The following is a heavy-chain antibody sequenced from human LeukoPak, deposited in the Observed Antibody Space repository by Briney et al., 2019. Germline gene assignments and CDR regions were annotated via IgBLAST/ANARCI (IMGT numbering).Heavy chain of an antibody. CDR1: GYSISSGYY. CDR3: ARWYSSSGYLDY. Sequence: SETLSLTCAVSGYSISSGYYWGWNRQSPGKGLEWIGSIYHSGNTNYNPSLKSRVTISVDTSKNQFSLKVSSVTAADTALYYCARWYSSSGYLDYWGQGTLVTVSS. J-gene: IGHJ4*02. V-gene: IGHV4-38-2*01. CDR2: IYHSGNT. D-gene: IGHD6-6*01.